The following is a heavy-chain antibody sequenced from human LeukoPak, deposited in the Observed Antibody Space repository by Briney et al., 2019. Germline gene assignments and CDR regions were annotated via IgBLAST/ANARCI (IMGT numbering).Heavy chain of an antibody. CDR1: GGSISSYY. Sequence: KPSETLSLTCTVSGGSISSYYWSWIRQPSGKGPEWIGYIYYSGSTNYNPSLKSRVTISVDTSKNQFSLKLSSVTAADTAVYYCARSMDYGSGSYYYWGQGTLVTVSS. CDR3: ARSMDYGSGSYYY. V-gene: IGHV4-59*08. CDR2: IYYSGST. J-gene: IGHJ4*02. D-gene: IGHD3-10*01.